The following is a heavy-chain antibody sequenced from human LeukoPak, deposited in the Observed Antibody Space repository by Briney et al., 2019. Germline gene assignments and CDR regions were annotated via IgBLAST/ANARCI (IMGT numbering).Heavy chain of an antibody. D-gene: IGHD6-19*01. CDR2: ISGSGGST. CDR1: GFTFSSYA. Sequence: GGSPRLSCAASGFTFSSYAMSWVRQAPGKGLEWVSAISGSGGSTYYADSVKGRFTISRDNSKNTLYLQMNSLRAEDTAVYYCAKDLSSGWYGDFDYWGQGTLVTVSS. CDR3: AKDLSSGWYGDFDY. J-gene: IGHJ4*02. V-gene: IGHV3-23*01.